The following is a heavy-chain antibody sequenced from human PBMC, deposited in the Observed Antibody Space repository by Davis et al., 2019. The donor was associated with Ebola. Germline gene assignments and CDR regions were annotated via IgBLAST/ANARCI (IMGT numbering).Heavy chain of an antibody. CDR3: ARGTRTEAYEGLTGYRLNYYMDV. J-gene: IGHJ6*03. CDR2: IFHSGTSSFTPSLKSRAT. CDR1: GVSINDFF. D-gene: IGHD3-9*01. Sequence: PSETLSLTCSVSGVSINDFFWTWVRQPPGQGLEWIGYIFHSGTSSFTPSLKSRATNYNPSLKSRVTMSLDTSRKQFSLNLNSVTAADSAVYYCARGTRTEAYEGLTGYRLNYYMDVWGKGTTVTVSS. V-gene: IGHV4-59*01.